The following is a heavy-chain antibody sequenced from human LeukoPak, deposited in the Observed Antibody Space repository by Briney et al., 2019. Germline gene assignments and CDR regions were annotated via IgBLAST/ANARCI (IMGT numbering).Heavy chain of an antibody. CDR2: ISSSSTTI. J-gene: IGHJ4*02. CDR1: GFTFSSYG. CDR3: AKDWAGAAGRYFDY. V-gene: IGHV3-48*01. Sequence: GGSLRLSCAASGFTFSSYGMNWVRQAPGKGLEWVSYISSSSTTIYYADSVKGRFTISRDNSKNTLYLQMNSLRAEDTAVYYCAKDWAGAAGRYFDYWGQGTLVTVSS. D-gene: IGHD1-26*01.